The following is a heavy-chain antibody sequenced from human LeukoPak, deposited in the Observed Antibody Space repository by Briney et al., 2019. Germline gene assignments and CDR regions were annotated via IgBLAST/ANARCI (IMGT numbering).Heavy chain of an antibody. CDR3: ARSRRRSIYYYYYGMDV. CDR2: IIPIFGIA. J-gene: IGHJ6*02. V-gene: IGHV1-69*04. Sequence: SVKVSCKASGGTFSSYATSWVRQAPGQGLEWMGRIIPIFGIANYAQKFQGRVTITADKSTSTAYMELSSLRSEDTAVYYCARSRRRSIYYYYYGMDVWGQGTTVTVSS. CDR1: GGTFSSYA. D-gene: IGHD1-14*01.